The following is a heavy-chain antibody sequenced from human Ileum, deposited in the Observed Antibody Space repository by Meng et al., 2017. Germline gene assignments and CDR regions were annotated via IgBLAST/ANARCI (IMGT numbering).Heavy chain of an antibody. CDR1: GGSFSGYY. V-gene: IGHV4-34*01. CDR2: INHSGST. CDR3: ARGGPWFDP. Sequence: QWRQQQGGAGLLTPSQALSLTCAGYGGSFSGYYWSWIRQPPGKGLEWIGEINHSGSTNYNPSLKSRVTISVDTSKNQFSLKLSSVTAADTAGYYCARGGPWFDPWGQGTLVTVSS. J-gene: IGHJ5*02.